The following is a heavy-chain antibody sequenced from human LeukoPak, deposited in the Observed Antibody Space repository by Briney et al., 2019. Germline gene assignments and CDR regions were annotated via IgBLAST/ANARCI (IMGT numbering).Heavy chain of an antibody. J-gene: IGHJ4*02. V-gene: IGHV3-30*02. D-gene: IGHD3-16*01. Sequence: GGSLRLSCAASDFIFSDFGMHWVRQAPGRGLQWVAFIRYDGTEQYYADSVKGRFTISRDNSKNTLYLQMNSLRDEDAAVYYCAKDQVGGWGQGTLVTVSS. CDR1: DFIFSDFG. CDR2: IRYDGTEQ. CDR3: AKDQVGG.